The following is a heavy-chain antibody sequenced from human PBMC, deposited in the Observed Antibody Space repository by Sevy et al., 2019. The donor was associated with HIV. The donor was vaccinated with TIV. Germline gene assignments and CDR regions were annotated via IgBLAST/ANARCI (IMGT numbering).Heavy chain of an antibody. V-gene: IGHV3-23*01. Sequence: GGAVRLSCAASGVTFSKYSMSWVRQPPGKGLEWVSTLSFGCGEIKYADSVKGRFTISRDNSKSSVYLQMNNLRPEETDVYYCAREGCTKPHDHWGTGTQVTVSS. D-gene: IGHD2-8*01. J-gene: IGHJ1*01. CDR1: GVTFSKYS. CDR3: AREGCTKPHDH. CDR2: LSFGCGEI.